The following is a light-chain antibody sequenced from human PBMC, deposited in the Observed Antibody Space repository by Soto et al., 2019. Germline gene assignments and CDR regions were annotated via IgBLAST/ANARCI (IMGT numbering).Light chain of an antibody. CDR3: HQYNNWPWT. CDR1: QRVSGN. CDR2: AAS. J-gene: IGKJ1*01. V-gene: IGKV3-15*01. Sequence: IVLTQSPATLSVSPGERATLFCRASQRVSGNLAWYQQKPGQAPRLLMYAASTRATGIPVRFSGSGSETEFTLTIRSLQSEDSALYYCHQYNNWPWTCGQGTKGAIK.